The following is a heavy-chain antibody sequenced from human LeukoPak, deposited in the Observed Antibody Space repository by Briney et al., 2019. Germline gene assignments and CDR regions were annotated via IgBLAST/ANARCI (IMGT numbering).Heavy chain of an antibody. D-gene: IGHD2-15*01. J-gene: IGHJ4*02. CDR2: INWNGGST. Sequence: RSGGSLRLSCAASGFTFSSYWMHWVRQAPGKGLEWVSGINWNGGSTGYADSVKGRFTISRDNAKNSLYLQMNSLRAEDTAVYYCARDRSGGSIDYWGQGTLVTVSS. CDR3: ARDRSGGSIDY. CDR1: GFTFSSYW. V-gene: IGHV3-20*04.